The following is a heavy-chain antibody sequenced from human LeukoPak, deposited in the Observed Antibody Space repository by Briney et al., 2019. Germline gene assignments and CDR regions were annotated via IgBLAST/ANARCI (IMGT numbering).Heavy chain of an antibody. CDR1: GFTFSNAW. D-gene: IGHD3-10*01. V-gene: IGHV3-15*01. Sequence: PGGSLRLSCAASGFTFSNAWMSWVRQAPGKGLEWVGRIKSKTDGGATDYAAPVKGRFAISRDDSKNTLYLQMNSLKTEDTAVYYCTTERLFREAYDYWGQGTLVTVSS. CDR2: IKSKTDGGAT. J-gene: IGHJ4*02. CDR3: TTERLFREAYDY.